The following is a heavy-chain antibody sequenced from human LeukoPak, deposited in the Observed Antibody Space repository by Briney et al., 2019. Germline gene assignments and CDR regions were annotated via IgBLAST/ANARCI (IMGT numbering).Heavy chain of an antibody. D-gene: IGHD3-10*01. CDR2: ISAYNGNT. CDR3: ARDSGSGSYYSISYYYYGMDV. V-gene: IGHV1-18*01. CDR1: GYTFTSYG. J-gene: IGHJ6*02. Sequence: ASVKVSCKASGYTFTSYGISWVRQAPGQGLEWMGWISAYNGNTNYAQKLQGRVTMTTDTSTSTAYMELRSLRSDDTAVCYCARDSGSGSYYSISYYYYGMDVWGQGTTVTVSS.